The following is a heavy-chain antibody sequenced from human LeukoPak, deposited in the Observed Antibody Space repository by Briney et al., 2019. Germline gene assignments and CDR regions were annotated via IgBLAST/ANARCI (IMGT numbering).Heavy chain of an antibody. J-gene: IGHJ4*02. V-gene: IGHV4-34*01. Sequence: SETLSLTCAVYGGSFSGYYWSWIRQPPGKGLEWIGEINHSGSTNYNPSLKSRVTISVDTSKNQFSLKLSSVTAADTAVYYCARGSSGYWFDYWGQGTLVTVSS. D-gene: IGHD3-22*01. CDR3: ARGSSGYWFDY. CDR2: INHSGST. CDR1: GGSFSGYY.